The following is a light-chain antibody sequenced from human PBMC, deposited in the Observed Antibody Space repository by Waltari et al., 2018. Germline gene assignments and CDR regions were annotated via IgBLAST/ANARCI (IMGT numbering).Light chain of an antibody. V-gene: IGLV1-40*01. CDR1: GSNIGAGYD. CDR3: QSYDTSLRVV. J-gene: IGLJ2*01. CDR2: GST. Sequence: QSVLTQPPSVSGAPGQRVTISCTGSGSNIGAGYDVHWYQQLPRAAPKLLIYGSTSRPLGGPDRFFGPTSGTSASLAITGLQAEDEADDYCQSYDTSLRVVFGGGTKLTVL.